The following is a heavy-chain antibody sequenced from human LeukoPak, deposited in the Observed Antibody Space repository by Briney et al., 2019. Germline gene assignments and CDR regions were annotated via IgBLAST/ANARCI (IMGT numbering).Heavy chain of an antibody. CDR2: INHSGST. V-gene: IGHV4-34*01. CDR1: GGSFSGYY. J-gene: IGHJ4*02. D-gene: IGHD1-26*01. Sequence: SETLSLTCAVYGGSFSGYYWSWIRQPPGKGLEWIGEINHSGSTNYNPSLKSRVTISVDTSKNQFSLKLSSVTTADTAVYYCARARSYYLYGYFDYWGQGTLVTVSS. CDR3: ARARSYYLYGYFDY.